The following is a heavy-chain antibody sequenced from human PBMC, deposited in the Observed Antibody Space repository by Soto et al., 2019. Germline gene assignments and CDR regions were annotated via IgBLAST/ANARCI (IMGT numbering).Heavy chain of an antibody. Sequence: ASVKVSCKASGYTFTSYYMHWVRQAPGQGLEWMGIINPSGGSTSYAQKFQGRATMTRDTSTSTVYMELSSLRSGHTAVYYCERDNGQWMVNAWGPGSLVTASS. CDR2: INPSGGST. CDR3: ERDNGQWMVNA. J-gene: IGHJ5*02. CDR1: GYTFTSYY. D-gene: IGHD6-19*01. V-gene: IGHV1-46*01.